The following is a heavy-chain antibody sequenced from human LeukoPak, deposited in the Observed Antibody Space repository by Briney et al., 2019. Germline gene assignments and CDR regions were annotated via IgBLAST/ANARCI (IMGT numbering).Heavy chain of an antibody. D-gene: IGHD3-10*01. J-gene: IGHJ4*02. CDR2: MSGSGGST. CDR1: GFTFSSYA. CDR3: AKAWRSPPGSGSPFDY. Sequence: GGSLRLSCAASGFTFSSYAMSWVRQAPGKGLEWVSSMSGSGGSTYYADSVKGRFTISRDDSKNTLYLQMNSLRAEDTAVYYCAKAWRSPPGSGSPFDYWGQGTLVTVSS. V-gene: IGHV3-23*01.